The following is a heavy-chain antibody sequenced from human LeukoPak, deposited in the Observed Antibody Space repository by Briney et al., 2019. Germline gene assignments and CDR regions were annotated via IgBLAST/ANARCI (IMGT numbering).Heavy chain of an antibody. V-gene: IGHV3-23*01. CDR3: AKTGRGSDWFRLFDY. CDR2: ISGSDGST. Sequence: PGGSLRLSCAASGFTFSTYAMTWVRQAPGKGLEWVSAISGSDGSTYYADSVKGRFTISRDNSKNTLYLQMGSLRAEDTAIYYCAKTGRGSDWFRLFDYWGQGTLVTVSS. J-gene: IGHJ4*02. D-gene: IGHD6-19*01. CDR1: GFTFSTYA.